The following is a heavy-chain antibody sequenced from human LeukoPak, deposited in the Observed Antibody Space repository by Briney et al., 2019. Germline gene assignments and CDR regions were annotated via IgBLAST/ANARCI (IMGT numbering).Heavy chain of an antibody. Sequence: GGSLRLSCAASGFTFSTYVIHWVRQAPGKGLEYVSRISSNGSSTYYANSVKDGFTVSRDNSKNTLYLQMGSLRAEDKAVYYCARERGGYCSSSTCSKAFDIWGHGTMVTVSS. CDR3: ARERGGYCSSSTCSKAFDI. CDR1: GFTFSTYV. D-gene: IGHD2-2*01. J-gene: IGHJ3*02. V-gene: IGHV3-64*01. CDR2: ISSNGSST.